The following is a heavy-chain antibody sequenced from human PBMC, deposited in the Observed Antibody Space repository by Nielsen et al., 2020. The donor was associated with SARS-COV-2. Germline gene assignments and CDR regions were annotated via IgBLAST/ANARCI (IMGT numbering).Heavy chain of an antibody. D-gene: IGHD2-15*01. CDR2: ISWNSGSI. CDR1: GFTFDDYA. J-gene: IGHJ6*02. Sequence: SLKISCAASGFTFDDYAMHWVRQAPGKGLEWVSGISWNSGSIGYADSVKGRFTISRDNAKNSLYLQMNSLRAEDTALYYCAVAGTNYYYGMDVWGQGTTVTVSS. V-gene: IGHV3-9*01. CDR3: AVAGTNYYYGMDV.